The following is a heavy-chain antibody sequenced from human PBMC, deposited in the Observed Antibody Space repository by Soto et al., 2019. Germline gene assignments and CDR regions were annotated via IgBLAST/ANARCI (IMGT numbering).Heavy chain of an antibody. J-gene: IGHJ5*02. CDR2: IIPIFGKA. V-gene: IGHV1-69*12. CDR1: GGTFSSYA. Sequence: QVQLVQSGAEVKKPGSSVKVSCKASGGTFSSYAISWVRQAPGQGLEWMGGIIPIFGKANYAQKCQGRVTITADESTSTSYMELRSLRSEDTAMYYCARTNTAMVTGWFDPWGQGTLVTVSS. D-gene: IGHD5-18*01. CDR3: ARTNTAMVTGWFDP.